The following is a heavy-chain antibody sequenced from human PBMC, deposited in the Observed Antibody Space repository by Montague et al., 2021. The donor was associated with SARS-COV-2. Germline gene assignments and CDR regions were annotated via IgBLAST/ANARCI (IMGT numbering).Heavy chain of an antibody. Sequence: SETLSLTCTVSGGSVSSGSYYWGWIRQPPGKGLEWIGYIYYSGSTNYNPSLKSRVTISVYTSKNQFSLKLSSVTAADTSVYYCACAILKTYYDILTGYYKTTYGMDVWGQGTTVTVSS. J-gene: IGHJ6*02. CDR2: IYYSGST. CDR1: GGSVSSGSYY. V-gene: IGHV4-61*01. CDR3: ACAILKTYYDILTGYYKTTYGMDV. D-gene: IGHD3-9*01.